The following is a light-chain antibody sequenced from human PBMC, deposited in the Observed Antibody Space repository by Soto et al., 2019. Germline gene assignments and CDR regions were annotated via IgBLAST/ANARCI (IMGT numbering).Light chain of an antibody. CDR3: TSYASSSTHVV. V-gene: IGLV2-14*01. CDR2: DVN. J-gene: IGLJ2*01. Sequence: QSALTQPASVSGSPGQSITLSCTGTSSDIGGYDFVSWYQRYPGKAPKLIIYDVNNRPSWVSNRFSGSKSGNTASLTISGLQAEDEADYYCTSYASSSTHVVFGGGTKLTVL. CDR1: SSDIGGYDF.